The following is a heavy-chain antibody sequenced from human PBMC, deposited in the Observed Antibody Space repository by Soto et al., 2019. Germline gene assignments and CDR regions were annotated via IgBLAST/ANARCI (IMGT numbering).Heavy chain of an antibody. Sequence: PSETLSLTCAVYGGSFSGYYWSWIRQPPGKGLEWIGEINHSGSTNYNPSLKSRVTISVDTSKNQFSLKLSSVTAADTAVYYCARGPIKDWLVFKDDVMDVWGQGTTVTVSS. D-gene: IGHD3-9*01. CDR2: INHSGST. J-gene: IGHJ6*02. CDR3: ARGPIKDWLVFKDDVMDV. V-gene: IGHV4-34*01. CDR1: GGSFSGYY.